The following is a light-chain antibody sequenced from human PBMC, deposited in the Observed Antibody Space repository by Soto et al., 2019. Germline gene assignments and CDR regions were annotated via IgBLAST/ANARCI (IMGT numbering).Light chain of an antibody. CDR3: QQRYNSWT. J-gene: IGKJ1*01. CDR2: GAS. V-gene: IGKV3-15*01. CDR1: QSVSSN. Sequence: EIVMTQSPATLSVSPGERATLSCRASQSVSSNLAWYQQKPGQAPRLLIYGASTRATGIPARFSGSGSGTDFTLTISSLEPEDFAVYYCQQRYNSWTFGKGTKVDIK.